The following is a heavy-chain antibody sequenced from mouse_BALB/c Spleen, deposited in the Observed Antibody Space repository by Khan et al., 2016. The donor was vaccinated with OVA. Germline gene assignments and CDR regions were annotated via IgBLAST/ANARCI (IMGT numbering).Heavy chain of an antibody. J-gene: IGHJ3*01. CDR1: GFTFSTYG. CDR3: ARLAYYYDSEGFAY. D-gene: IGHD1-1*01. Sequence: EVELVESGGDLVKPGGSLKLSCAASGFTFSTYGMSWVRQTPDNRLEWVATVSTGGSYTYYPDSVKGRFTISRDNAKNTLYLQMSSLMSEDTAMFYCARLAYYYDSEGFAYWGQGTLVTVSA. V-gene: IGHV5-6*01. CDR2: VSTGGSYT.